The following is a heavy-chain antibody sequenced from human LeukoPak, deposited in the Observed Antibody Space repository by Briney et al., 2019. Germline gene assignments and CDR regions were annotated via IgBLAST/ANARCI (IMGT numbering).Heavy chain of an antibody. J-gene: IGHJ6*03. CDR3: AYYDFVHYYIDV. Sequence: ASVKVSCKASGYTFTSYYMHWVRQAPGQGLEGMGWINPNSGGTNYAQKFQGRVTMTRDTSISTAYMELSRLRSDDTALYYCAYYDFVHYYIDVWGKGTTVTVSS. CDR1: GYTFTSYY. V-gene: IGHV1-2*02. CDR2: INPNSGGT. D-gene: IGHD3-3*01.